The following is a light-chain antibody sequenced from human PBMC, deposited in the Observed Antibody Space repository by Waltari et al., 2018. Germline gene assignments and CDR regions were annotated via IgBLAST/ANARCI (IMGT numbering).Light chain of an antibody. J-gene: IGKJ1*01. V-gene: IGKV3-20*01. Sequence: EILLTQSPGTLSLSPGAGATLSCRASQSVGRSLAGYQQKPGQPPRLLIFGTSHRATGIPDRFSGGGSGTDFSLTITRLEPEDVAVYYCQHYVSLPVTFGQGTKVEIK. CDR2: GTS. CDR1: QSVGRS. CDR3: QHYVSLPVT.